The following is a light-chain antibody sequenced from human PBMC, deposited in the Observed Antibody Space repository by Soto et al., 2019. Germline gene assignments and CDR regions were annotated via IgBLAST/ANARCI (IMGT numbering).Light chain of an antibody. CDR3: QTSHSTPAT. CDR2: EAS. V-gene: IGKV1-39*01. Sequence: DIHMAQSPPSLSASVGDRVTITCRASHNIVTYLNWYQQKAGKAPSLLIYEASKLQSGVPFRFFGSDYGKDFTLTIDNLQPEDSSTYYCQTSHSTPATSGPGTKLEIK. J-gene: IGKJ2*01. CDR1: HNIVTY.